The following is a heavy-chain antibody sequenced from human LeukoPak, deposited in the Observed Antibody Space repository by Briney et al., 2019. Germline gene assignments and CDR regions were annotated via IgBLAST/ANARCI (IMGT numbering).Heavy chain of an antibody. D-gene: IGHD3-10*01. J-gene: IGHJ4*02. CDR2: IYFNGST. V-gene: IGHV4-39*01. CDR3: ARLKELLAYFDY. Sequence: SETLSLTCTISGDSINDRRYFWAWLRQPPGKGLEWIGHIYFNGSTDYNSSLKSRVTISVDTSENQFSLKLKSASAADTAVYYCARLKELLAYFDYWGQGTLVTVSS. CDR1: GDSINDRRYF.